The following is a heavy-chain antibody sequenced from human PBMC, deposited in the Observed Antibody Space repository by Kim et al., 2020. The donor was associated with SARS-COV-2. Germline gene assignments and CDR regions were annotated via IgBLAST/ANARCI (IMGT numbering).Heavy chain of an antibody. CDR3: ATAPLVGTTLTLDQ. V-gene: IGHV3-33*01. J-gene: IGHJ4*02. CDR1: GFTFSYFG. D-gene: IGHD1-7*01. Sequence: GGSLRLSCAASGFTFSYFGMHWVRQAPGKGLEWVAIIWSDASNQYYADSVKGRFTISRDNSKNTLYLQMNSLRAEDTAVYYCATAPLVGTTLTLDQWGQGTLVTVSS. CDR2: IWSDASNQ.